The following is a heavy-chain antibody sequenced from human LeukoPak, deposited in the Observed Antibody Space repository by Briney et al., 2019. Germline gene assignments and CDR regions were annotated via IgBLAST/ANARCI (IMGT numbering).Heavy chain of an antibody. D-gene: IGHD3-16*01. CDR3: ARNQQLGGHSYYYYGMDV. CDR2: ISGSGGST. V-gene: IGHV3-23*01. J-gene: IGHJ6*02. Sequence: GGSLRLSCAASGFTFSSYAMSWVRQAPGKGLEWVSAISGSGGSTYYADSVKGRFTISRDSSKNTLYLQMNSLRAEDTAVYYCARNQQLGGHSYYYYGMDVWGQGTTVTVSS. CDR1: GFTFSSYA.